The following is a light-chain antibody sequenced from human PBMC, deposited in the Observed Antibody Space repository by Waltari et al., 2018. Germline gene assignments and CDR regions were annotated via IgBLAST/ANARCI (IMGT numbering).Light chain of an antibody. Sequence: EIVLTQSPGPLSLSPGERATISCRASQSVSSSYLAWYQQKSGQAPRRLIYGASSRATGIPDRFSGSGSGTDFSLTISRLEPEDFAVYYCQQYGSSPYTFGQGTMLEIK. CDR3: QQYGSSPYT. J-gene: IGKJ2*01. CDR1: QSVSSSY. CDR2: GAS. V-gene: IGKV3-20*01.